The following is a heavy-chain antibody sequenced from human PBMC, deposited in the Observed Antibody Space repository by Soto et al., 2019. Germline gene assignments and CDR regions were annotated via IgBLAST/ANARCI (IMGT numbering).Heavy chain of an antibody. CDR1: GGSLSDYY. J-gene: IGHJ6*02. CDR3: ARGRDEYKLGNV. CDR2: IHPSGST. Sequence: QVQLQQWGAGLLKPSETLSLTCAVSGGSLSDYYWPWIRQSPGKGLEWIGEIHPSGSTYYNPSLRSRVTISVDTSKNQFTVKLTSLTAADTAIYYCARGRDEYKLGNVWGHGTTVTVSS. D-gene: IGHD1-1*01. V-gene: IGHV4-34*01.